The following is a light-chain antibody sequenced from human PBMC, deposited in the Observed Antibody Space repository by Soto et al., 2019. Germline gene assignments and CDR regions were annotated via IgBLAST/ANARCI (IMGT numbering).Light chain of an antibody. Sequence: EIVLTQSPGTLSLSPGERATLSCRASQSVSSSYLAWYQQKPGQAPRLLISGASSRATGIPDGFSGSGSGTDFALTVSRLEPQDFAVYYCQQYGSSPWTFGQGTQVAIK. CDR2: GAS. J-gene: IGKJ1*01. CDR1: QSVSSSY. V-gene: IGKV3-20*01. CDR3: QQYGSSPWT.